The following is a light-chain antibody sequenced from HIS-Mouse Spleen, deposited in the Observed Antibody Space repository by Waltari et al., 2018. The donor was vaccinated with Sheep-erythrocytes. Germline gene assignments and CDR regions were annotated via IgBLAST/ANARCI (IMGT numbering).Light chain of an antibody. CDR2: EGS. CDR3: SSYAGSNNWV. J-gene: IGLJ3*02. V-gene: IGLV2-8*01. CDR1: SSHVGGYNY. Sequence: QSALTQPPSASGSPGQSVTISCTGTSSHVGGYNYVSWYQQHPGKAPNPMIYEGSKRPSGVPDRFSGSKSGNTASLTVSGLQAEDEADYYCSSYAGSNNWVFGGGTKLTVL.